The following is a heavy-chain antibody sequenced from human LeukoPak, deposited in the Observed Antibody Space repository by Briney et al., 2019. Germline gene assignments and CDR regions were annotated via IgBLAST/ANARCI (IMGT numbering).Heavy chain of an antibody. CDR3: ARDRITFGGPPELYMDV. D-gene: IGHD3-16*01. Sequence: ASVKVSCKASGYSFTGYYMHWVRQAPGQGLEWMGWINPNSGGTNYAQKFQGRVTMTRDTSISTAYMELSRLSSDDTAVYDCARDRITFGGPPELYMDVWGKGTTVTISS. CDR1: GYSFTGYY. CDR2: INPNSGGT. V-gene: IGHV1-2*02. J-gene: IGHJ6*03.